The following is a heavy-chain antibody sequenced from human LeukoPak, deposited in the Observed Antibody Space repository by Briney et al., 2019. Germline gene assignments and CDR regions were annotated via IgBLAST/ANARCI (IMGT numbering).Heavy chain of an antibody. V-gene: IGHV3-48*03. Sequence: PRGSLRLSCAASGFDLNTYEMNWVRQAPGKGLEWIADITIRGHTKNYADSVKGRFTISRDKAGTSLYLQMNSLRVEDTGVYYCARGDPHADLWGQGTLVTVSS. CDR3: ARGDPHADL. CDR2: ITIRGHTK. CDR1: GFDLNTYE. J-gene: IGHJ5*02.